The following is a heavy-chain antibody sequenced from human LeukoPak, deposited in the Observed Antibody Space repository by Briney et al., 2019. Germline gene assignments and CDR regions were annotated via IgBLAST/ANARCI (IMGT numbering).Heavy chain of an antibody. CDR2: ISYDGSNT. CDR3: ARVGVVPAAIPDGFDI. D-gene: IGHD2-2*01. Sequence: GGSLRLSCAASGFTFSSYGMHWVRQAPGKGLEWVAVISYDGSNTYHADSVKGRFTISRDNSKNMLYLQMNSLRAEDTAVYYCARVGVVPAAIPDGFDIWGQGTRVTVSS. V-gene: IGHV3-30*03. J-gene: IGHJ3*02. CDR1: GFTFSSYG.